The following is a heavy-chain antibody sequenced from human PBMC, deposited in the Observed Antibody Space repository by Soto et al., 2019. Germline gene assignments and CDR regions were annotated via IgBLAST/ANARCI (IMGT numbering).Heavy chain of an antibody. Sequence: PGGSLRLSCAASGFTFSSYAMSWVRQAPGKGLEWVSAISGSGGSTYYADSVKGRFTISRDNSKNTLYLQMNSLRAEDTAVYYCAKDQDDSSGYYRESWFDPWGQGTLVTVSS. CDR3: AKDQDDSSGYYRESWFDP. V-gene: IGHV3-23*01. J-gene: IGHJ5*02. D-gene: IGHD3-22*01. CDR2: ISGSGGST. CDR1: GFTFSSYA.